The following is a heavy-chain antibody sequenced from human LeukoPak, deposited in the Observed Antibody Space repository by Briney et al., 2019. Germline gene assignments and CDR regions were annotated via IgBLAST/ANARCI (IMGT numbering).Heavy chain of an antibody. CDR3: ARQPGMTAKSWYFDL. CDR1: GYTLTKYW. Sequence: GESLKISCEGSGYTLTKYWIGWVRQMPGKGLEWMGIIHPGDSHTWYSPSFQGQVTISADKSISMAYLQWSSLKASDTAMYFCARQPGMTAKSWYFDLWGRGTLVTVSS. D-gene: IGHD2-2*01. J-gene: IGHJ2*01. CDR2: IHPGDSHT. V-gene: IGHV5-51*01.